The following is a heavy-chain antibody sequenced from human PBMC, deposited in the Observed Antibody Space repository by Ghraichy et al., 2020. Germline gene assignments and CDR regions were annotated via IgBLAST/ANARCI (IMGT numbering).Heavy chain of an antibody. CDR3: ARGPLGYCTNGVCYSWPRGPHDY. J-gene: IGHJ4*02. D-gene: IGHD2-8*01. V-gene: IGHV4-34*01. Sequence: SETLSLTCAVYGGSFSGYYWSWIRQPPGKGLEWIGEINHSGSTNYNPSLKSRVTISVDTSKNQFSLKLSSVTAADTAVYYCARGPLGYCTNGVCYSWPRGPHDYWGQGTLVTVSS. CDR1: GGSFSGYY. CDR2: INHSGST.